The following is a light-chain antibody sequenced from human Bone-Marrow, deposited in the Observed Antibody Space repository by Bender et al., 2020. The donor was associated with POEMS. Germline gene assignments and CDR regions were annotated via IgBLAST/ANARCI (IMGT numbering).Light chain of an antibody. CDR3: CSFAGNYTWV. J-gene: IGLJ1*01. Sequence: QSALTQPASVSGSPGQSITISCTGTNSDVGNYFPVSWYQQHPEKAPKLLISEGNKRPSGVSTRFSASKSGNTASLTISGLQAEDEAVYYCCSFAGNYTWVFGSGTTVTVL. CDR2: EGN. CDR1: NSDVGNYFP. V-gene: IGLV2-23*01.